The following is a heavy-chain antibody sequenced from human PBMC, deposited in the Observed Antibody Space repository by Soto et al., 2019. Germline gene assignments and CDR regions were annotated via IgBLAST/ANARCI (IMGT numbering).Heavy chain of an antibody. D-gene: IGHD3-3*01. V-gene: IGHV4-38-2*02. J-gene: IGHJ6*02. CDR1: GYSISSGYY. Sequence: SETLSLTCAVSGYSISSGYYWGWIRQPPGKGLEWIGSIYHSGSTYYNPSLKSRVTISVDTSKNQFSLKLSSVTAADTAVYYCARDLDFWSGSGPYYYGMDVWGQGTTVTV. CDR2: IYHSGST. CDR3: ARDLDFWSGSGPYYYGMDV.